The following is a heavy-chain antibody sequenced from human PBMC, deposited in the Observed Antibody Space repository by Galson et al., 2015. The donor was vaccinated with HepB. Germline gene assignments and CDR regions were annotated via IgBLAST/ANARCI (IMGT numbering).Heavy chain of an antibody. CDR3: ARDYGGNSGWYFDL. V-gene: IGHV3-33*01. J-gene: IGHJ2*01. Sequence: SLRLSCAASGFTFSSYGMHWVRQAPGKGLEWVAVIRYDGSNKYYADSVKGRFTISRDNSKNTLYLQMNSLRAEDTAVYYCARDYGGNSGWYFDLWGRGTLVTVSS. CDR2: IRYDGSNK. D-gene: IGHD4-23*01. CDR1: GFTFSSYG.